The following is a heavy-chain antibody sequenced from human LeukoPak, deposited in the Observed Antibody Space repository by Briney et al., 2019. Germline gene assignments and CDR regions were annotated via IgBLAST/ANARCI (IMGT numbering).Heavy chain of an antibody. J-gene: IGHJ3*02. CDR3: AKVGDDSSGYYYYAFDI. Sequence: ASVKVSCKASGYTLTSYDINWVRQATGQGLEWMGWMNPNSGNTGYAQKFQGRVTMTRNTSISTAYMELSSLRSEDTAVYYCAKVGDDSSGYYYYAFDIWGQGTTVTVSS. V-gene: IGHV1-8*01. CDR1: GYTLTSYD. D-gene: IGHD3-22*01. CDR2: MNPNSGNT.